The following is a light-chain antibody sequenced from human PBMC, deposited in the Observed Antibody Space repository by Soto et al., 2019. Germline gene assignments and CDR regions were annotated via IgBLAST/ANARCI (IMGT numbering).Light chain of an antibody. CDR3: QQSYINPVT. V-gene: IGKV1-39*01. J-gene: IGKJ1*01. Sequence: DIQLTQSPSSLSASVGDRVTITCRASQTISRYLNWYQQRQGKAPNILIYSASSLQSGVPSRFSGSGSGTDFTLTISSLQPEDFETYYCQQSYINPVTFGQGTKVDIK. CDR2: SAS. CDR1: QTISRY.